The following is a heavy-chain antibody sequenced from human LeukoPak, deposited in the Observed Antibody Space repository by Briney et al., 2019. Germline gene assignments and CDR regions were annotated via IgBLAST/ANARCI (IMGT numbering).Heavy chain of an antibody. Sequence: ASVKVSCKASGYTFTSYGISWVRQAPGQGLEWMGWISANSGGTNYAQKFQGRVTMTRDTSISTAYMELSRLRSDDTAVYYCARVPRIAAAGTFDYWGQGTLVTVSS. CDR1: GYTFTSYG. CDR2: ISANSGGT. CDR3: ARVPRIAAAGTFDY. D-gene: IGHD6-13*01. V-gene: IGHV1-2*02. J-gene: IGHJ4*02.